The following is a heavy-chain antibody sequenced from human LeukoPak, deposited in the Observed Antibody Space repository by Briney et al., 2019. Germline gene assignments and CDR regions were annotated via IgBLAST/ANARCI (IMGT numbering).Heavy chain of an antibody. J-gene: IGHJ4*02. CDR2: ISSSSTI. V-gene: IGHV3-48*02. D-gene: IGHD6-13*01. CDR1: GFTFSNYS. CDR3: ARDFITGIAAAGPTFDY. Sequence: GGSLRLSCAASGFTFSNYSMNWVRQAPGKGLEWVSYISSSSTIYYADSVKGRFTISRDNAKNSLYLQMNSLRDEDTAVYYCARDFITGIAAAGPTFDYWGQGTLVTVSS.